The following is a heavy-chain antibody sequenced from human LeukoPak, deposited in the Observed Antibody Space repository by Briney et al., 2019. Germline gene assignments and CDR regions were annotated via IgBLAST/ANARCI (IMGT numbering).Heavy chain of an antibody. CDR2: INYSGGST. CDR1: GFSVSSNY. CDR3: AKQAYDSPRTDFDY. D-gene: IGHD3-22*01. Sequence: GGSLRLSCAASGFSVSSNYMSWVRQAPGKGLEWVSSINYSGGSTYYADSVKGRFTVSRDNSKNTLHLQMNSLRAEDTAIYYCAKQAYDSPRTDFDYWGQGALVTVSS. V-gene: IGHV3-53*01. J-gene: IGHJ4*02.